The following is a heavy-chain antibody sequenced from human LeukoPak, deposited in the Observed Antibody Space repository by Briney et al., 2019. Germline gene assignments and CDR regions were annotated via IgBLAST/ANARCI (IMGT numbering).Heavy chain of an antibody. D-gene: IGHD1-26*01. V-gene: IGHV4-59*01. J-gene: IGHJ3*02. CDR3: ARYIVSYPHDAFDI. Sequence: PSETLSLTCTVSGGSISSYYWSWIRQPPGKGLEWIGYIYYSGSTSYNPSLKSRVTISLDTSKNQFSLKLSSVTAADTAFYYCARYIVSYPHDAFDIWGQGTMVTVSS. CDR1: GGSISSYY. CDR2: IYYSGST.